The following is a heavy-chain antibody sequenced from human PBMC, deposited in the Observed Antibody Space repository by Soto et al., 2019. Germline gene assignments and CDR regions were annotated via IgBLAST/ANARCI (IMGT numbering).Heavy chain of an antibody. CDR3: AAHYYDILTGTDIDY. D-gene: IGHD3-9*01. J-gene: IGHJ4*02. V-gene: IGHV1-58*02. CDR1: GFTFTSSA. Sequence: SVKVSCKASGFTFTSSAMQWVRQARGQRLEWIGWIVVGSGNTNYAQKFQERVTITRDMSTSTAYMELSSLRSEDTAVYYCAAHYYDILTGTDIDYWGQGTLVTVSS. CDR2: IVVGSGNT.